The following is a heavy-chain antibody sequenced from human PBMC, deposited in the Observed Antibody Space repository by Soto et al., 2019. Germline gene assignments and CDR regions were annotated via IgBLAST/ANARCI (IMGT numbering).Heavy chain of an antibody. Sequence: SETLSLTCAGYGGSVSGYYWSWIRQPPGKGLEWIGEINHSGSTNYNPSLKSRVTISVDTSKNQFSLKLSSVTAADTAVYYCARGLIFGVVIIPVWAFDIWGQGTMVTVSS. D-gene: IGHD3-3*01. V-gene: IGHV4-34*01. CDR2: INHSGST. J-gene: IGHJ3*02. CDR3: ARGLIFGVVIIPVWAFDI. CDR1: GGSVSGYY.